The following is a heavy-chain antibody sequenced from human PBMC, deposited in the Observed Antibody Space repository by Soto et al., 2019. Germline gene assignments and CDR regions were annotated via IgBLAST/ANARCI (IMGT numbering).Heavy chain of an antibody. CDR2: IENDGSRK. J-gene: IGHJ5*02. V-gene: IGHV3-74*01. CDR1: GITLSGYW. CDR3: TRSDWFDP. Sequence: GGSLRLSCAASGITLSGYWMHWVRQAPGKGLVWVARIENDGSRKFYADSVKGRFTISRDNAENTLYLEMNNLRVDDTAVYYCTRSDWFDPWGQGTLVTVSS.